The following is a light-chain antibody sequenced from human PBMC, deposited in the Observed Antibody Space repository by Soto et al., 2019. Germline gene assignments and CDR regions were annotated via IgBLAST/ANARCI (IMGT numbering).Light chain of an antibody. CDR1: SSNIGINT. V-gene: IGLV1-44*01. CDR3: GSWDSSLSAYV. CDR2: TDN. Sequence: QSVLTQPPSASGTPGQRVTISCSGGSSNIGINTVNWYQQLPGTAPKVLIHTDNERPPGVPDRFSGSKSGTSASLAITGFQTGDEADYYCGSWDSSLSAYVFGTGTKVTVL. J-gene: IGLJ1*01.